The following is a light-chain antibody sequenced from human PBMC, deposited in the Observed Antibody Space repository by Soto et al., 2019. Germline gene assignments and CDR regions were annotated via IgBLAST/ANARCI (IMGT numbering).Light chain of an antibody. Sequence: EVVLTQSPVTLSLSPRERATLSCRASQSVSSPYLAWYQQKPGQPPRLLIYGASSGATDIPDRFIGSGSGTQFTLTIARLTPEDFAMYYCQQYGSSPYTFGPATKVDI. J-gene: IGKJ3*01. V-gene: IGKV3-20*01. CDR2: GAS. CDR1: QSVSSPY. CDR3: QQYGSSPYT.